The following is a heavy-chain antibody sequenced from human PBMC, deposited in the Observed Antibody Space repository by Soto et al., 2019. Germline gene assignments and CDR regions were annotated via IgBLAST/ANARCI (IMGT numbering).Heavy chain of an antibody. CDR1: GGSISSYY. D-gene: IGHD3-16*01. CDR3: ARHYSHLGELFGGSHWFDP. J-gene: IGHJ5*02. CDR2: IYYSGST. Sequence: KPSETLSLTCTVSGGSISSYYWSWIRQPPGKGLEWIGYIYYSGSTNYNPSLKSRVTISVDTSKNQFSLKLSSVTAADTTVYYCARHYSHLGELFGGSHWFDPWGQGTLVTVSS. V-gene: IGHV4-59*08.